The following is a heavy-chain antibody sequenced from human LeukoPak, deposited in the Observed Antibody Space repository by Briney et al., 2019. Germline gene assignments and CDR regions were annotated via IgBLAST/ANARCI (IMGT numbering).Heavy chain of an antibody. Sequence: PSETLSLTCTVSGGSISNYYWGWIRQPPGKGLEWIGTIYYSGSTFYNPSLKSRVTMSVDTSKNQFSLKLSSVTAADTAVYYCASNPSGFSGYVDYWGQGTLVTVSS. D-gene: IGHD5-12*01. J-gene: IGHJ4*02. V-gene: IGHV4-59*04. CDR2: IYYSGST. CDR1: GGSISNYY. CDR3: ASNPSGFSGYVDY.